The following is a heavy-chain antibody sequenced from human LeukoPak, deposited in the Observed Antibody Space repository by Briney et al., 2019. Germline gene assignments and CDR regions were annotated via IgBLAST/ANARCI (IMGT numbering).Heavy chain of an antibody. J-gene: IGHJ4*02. V-gene: IGHV3-23*01. D-gene: IGHD3-10*01. CDR1: GFTFSSYA. CDR3: AKVKAVAGTGSGKSGVFDY. Sequence: GGSLRLSCAASGFTFSSYAMSWVRQAPGKGLEWVSAISGSGGSTYYADSVKGRFTISRDNSKNTLYLQMNSLRAEDTAVYYCAKVKAVAGTGSGKSGVFDYWGQGTLVTVSS. CDR2: ISGSGGST.